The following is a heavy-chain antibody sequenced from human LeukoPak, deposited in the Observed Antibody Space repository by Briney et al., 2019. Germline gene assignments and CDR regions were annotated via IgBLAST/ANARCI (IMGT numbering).Heavy chain of an antibody. V-gene: IGHV4-39*01. Sequence: SETLSLTCTVSGGSISSSSYYWGWIRQPPGKGLEWIGSIYYSGSTYYNPSLKSRVTISVDTSKNQFSLKLSSVTAADTAVYYCARLNTLEWCSFDYWGQGTLVTVSS. CDR1: GGSISSSSYY. CDR3: ARLNTLEWCSFDY. D-gene: IGHD3-3*01. J-gene: IGHJ4*02. CDR2: IYYSGST.